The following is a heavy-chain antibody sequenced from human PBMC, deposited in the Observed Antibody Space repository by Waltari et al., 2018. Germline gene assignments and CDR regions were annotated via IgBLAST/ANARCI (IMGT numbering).Heavy chain of an antibody. CDR3: AKDMSSRVTGDPYAFDI. D-gene: IGHD7-27*01. J-gene: IGHJ3*02. Sequence: EVQLVESGGGLVQPGWSLRLSCTASGFTFDDYAIHWVRQSPGKGLEWVSGISWNSASAAYADSVKGRFTISRDNAKNSLYLQMDSLTADDMALYYCAKDMSSRVTGDPYAFDIWGQGTMVTVSS. V-gene: IGHV3-9*03. CDR2: ISWNSASA. CDR1: GFTFDDYA.